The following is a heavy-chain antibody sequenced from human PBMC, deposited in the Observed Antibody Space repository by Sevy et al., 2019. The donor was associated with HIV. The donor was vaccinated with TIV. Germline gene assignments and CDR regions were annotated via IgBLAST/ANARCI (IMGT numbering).Heavy chain of an antibody. CDR1: GYTFTGYY. V-gene: IGHV1-2*02. D-gene: IGHD2-2*01. Sequence: ASVKVSCKASGYTFTGYYVHWVRQAPGQGLEWMGWINPNSGGTNYAQKFQGRVTMTRDTSISTAYMELSRLRSDDTAVYYCARVGQYQPYGMDVWGQGTTVTVSS. CDR3: ARVGQYQPYGMDV. J-gene: IGHJ6*02. CDR2: INPNSGGT.